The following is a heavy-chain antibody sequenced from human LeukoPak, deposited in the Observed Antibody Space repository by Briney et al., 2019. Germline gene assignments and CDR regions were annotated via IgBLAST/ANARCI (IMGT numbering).Heavy chain of an antibody. D-gene: IGHD3-16*01. CDR2: IYTSGST. CDR1: GGAVSSYH. J-gene: IGHJ4*02. Sequence: SETLSLTCTVSGGAVSSYHWSWIRQPAGKGLEWIGRIYTSGSTNYNPSLKSRVTMSVDTSKNQFSLKLSSVTAADTAVYYCARVGDYALKDWGQGTLVTISS. CDR3: ARVGDYALKD. V-gene: IGHV4-4*07.